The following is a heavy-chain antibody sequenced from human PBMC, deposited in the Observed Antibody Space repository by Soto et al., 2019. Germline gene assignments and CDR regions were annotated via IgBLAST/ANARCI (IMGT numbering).Heavy chain of an antibody. D-gene: IGHD3-22*01. CDR1: GGSISSYY. CDR3: ARGGDYDSSGYEK. V-gene: IGHV4-59*01. Sequence: SETLSLTCAVSGGSISSYYWSWIRQPPGKGLEWIGYIYYSGSTNYNPSLKSRVTISVDTSKNQFSLKLSSVTAADTAVYYCARGGDYDSSGYEKWGQGTLVTVSS. CDR2: IYYSGST. J-gene: IGHJ4*02.